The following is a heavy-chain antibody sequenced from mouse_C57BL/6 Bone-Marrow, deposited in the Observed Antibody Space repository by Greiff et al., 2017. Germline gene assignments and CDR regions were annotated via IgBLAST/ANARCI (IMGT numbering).Heavy chain of an antibody. J-gene: IGHJ2*01. CDR2: IRSKSNNYAT. V-gene: IGHV10-1*01. D-gene: IGHD1-1*01. CDR1: GFSFNTYA. CDR3: VRHRGYYGFFDY. Sequence: EVKLMESGGGLVQPKGSLKLSCAASGFSFNTYAMNWVRQAPGKGLEWVARIRSKSNNYATYYADSVKDRFTISRDDSESMLYLQMNNLKTEDTAMYYCVRHRGYYGFFDYWGQGTTLTVSS.